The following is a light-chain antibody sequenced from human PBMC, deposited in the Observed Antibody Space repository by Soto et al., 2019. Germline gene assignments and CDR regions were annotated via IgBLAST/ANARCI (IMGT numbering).Light chain of an antibody. CDR2: EVT. J-gene: IGLJ1*01. Sequence: QSVLTQPPSASGSPGQSVTISCTGTSSDVGGYKYVSWYQQLPDKAPKLMIYEVTKRPSGVPDRFSGSKSGNTASLTVSGXXXXXEADYYCSSYAGNNNYVFGTGTKVTVL. CDR1: SSDVGGYKY. V-gene: IGLV2-8*01. CDR3: SSYAGNNNYV.